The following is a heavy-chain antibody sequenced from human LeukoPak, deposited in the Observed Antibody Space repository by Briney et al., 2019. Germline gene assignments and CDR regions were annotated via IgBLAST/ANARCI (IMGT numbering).Heavy chain of an antibody. D-gene: IGHD2-15*01. V-gene: IGHV4-59*12. CDR1: GDSISSYY. CDR2: IYYSGST. CDR3: ASSKLLLRGWFDP. Sequence: SETLSLTCTVSGDSISSYYWSWIRQPPGKGLEWIGYIYYSGSTNYNPSLKSRVTISVDTSKNQFSLKLSSVTAADTAVYYCASSKLLLRGWFDPWGQGTLVTVSS. J-gene: IGHJ5*02.